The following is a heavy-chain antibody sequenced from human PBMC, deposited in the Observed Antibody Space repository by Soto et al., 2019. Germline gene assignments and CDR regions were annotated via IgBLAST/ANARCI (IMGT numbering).Heavy chain of an antibody. J-gene: IGHJ6*02. CDR2: IYHAGSV. V-gene: IGHV4-38-2*01. CDR1: AYSIASGYY. CDR3: ARTFDYYGMDV. Sequence: SETLSLTCPLSAYSIASGYYWAWIRQSPGKGLEWIGSIYHAGSVYYNPSLNSRVAVSLDSSKNHFSLKLTSVTAADTAVYYCARTFDYYGMDVWGQGTTVTVSS.